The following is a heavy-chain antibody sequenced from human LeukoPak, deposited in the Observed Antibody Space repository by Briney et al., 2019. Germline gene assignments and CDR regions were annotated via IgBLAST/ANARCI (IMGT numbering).Heavy chain of an antibody. CDR2: INPNSGGT. CDR1: GYTFTGYY. V-gene: IGHV1-2*02. J-gene: IGHJ5*02. CDR3: ARGRGVAAAAMYNWFDP. D-gene: IGHD6-13*01. Sequence: GASVKVSCKASGYTFTGYYMHWVRQAPGQGLEWMGWINPNSGGTNYAQKFQGRVTMTRDTSISTAYMELSRLRSDDTAVYYCARGRGVAAAAMYNWFDPWGQGTLVTVSS.